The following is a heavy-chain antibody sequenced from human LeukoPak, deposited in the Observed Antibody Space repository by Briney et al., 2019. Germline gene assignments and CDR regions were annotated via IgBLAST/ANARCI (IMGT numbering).Heavy chain of an antibody. CDR1: GGSVSSGSYY. CDR2: IYYSGST. D-gene: IGHD6-13*01. CDR3: AREAYSSTFYGMDV. V-gene: IGHV4-61*01. J-gene: IGHJ6*02. Sequence: SETLSLTCTVSGGSVSSGSYYWSWIRQPPGKGLEWIGYIYYSGSTNYNPSLKSRVTISVDTSKNQFSLKLSSVTAADTAVYHCAREAYSSTFYGMDVWGQGTTVTVSS.